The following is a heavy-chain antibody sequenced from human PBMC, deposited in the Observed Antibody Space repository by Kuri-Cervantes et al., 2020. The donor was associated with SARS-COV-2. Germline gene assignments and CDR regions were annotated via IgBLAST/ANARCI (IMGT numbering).Heavy chain of an antibody. J-gene: IGHJ4*02. V-gene: IGHV3-19*01. CDR2: VSWNGSRT. CDR3: AGGVLVAATSPDY. Sequence: GESLKISCATSGFTFSNSDMNWVRQAPGKGLEWVSGVSWNGSRTHYADSVKGRFIISRDNSRNFLYQQMNSLRPEDMAVYYCAGGVLVAATSPDYWGQGTLVTVSS. D-gene: IGHD2-15*01. CDR1: GFTFSNSD.